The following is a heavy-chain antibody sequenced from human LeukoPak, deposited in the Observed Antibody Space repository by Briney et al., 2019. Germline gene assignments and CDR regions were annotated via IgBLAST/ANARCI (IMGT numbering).Heavy chain of an antibody. J-gene: IGHJ4*02. CDR3: ARSTNQIAQLLTIYYFDY. CDR2: IYYSGST. V-gene: IGHV4-39*01. CDR1: GGSISSSSYY. D-gene: IGHD2-2*01. Sequence: SETLSLTCAVSGGSISSSSYYWGWIRQPPGTGLEWIGSIYYSGSTYYNPSLKGRVTISVDTSKNQFSLKLSSVTAADTAVYYCARSTNQIAQLLTIYYFDYWGQATLVTVSS.